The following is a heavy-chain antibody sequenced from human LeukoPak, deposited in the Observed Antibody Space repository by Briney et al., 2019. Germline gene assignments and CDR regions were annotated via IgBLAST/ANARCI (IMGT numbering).Heavy chain of an antibody. D-gene: IGHD4-23*01. Sequence: PSETLSLTCTVSGGSISSYYWSWIRQPPGKGLEWIGYIYHSGSTDYNPSLKSRDTISVDTSKSQFSLKLTSVTAADTAVYYCATLTTVVTAYYFDYWGQGTLVTVSS. J-gene: IGHJ4*02. CDR1: GGSISSYY. CDR3: ATLTTVVTAYYFDY. V-gene: IGHV4-4*09. CDR2: IYHSGST.